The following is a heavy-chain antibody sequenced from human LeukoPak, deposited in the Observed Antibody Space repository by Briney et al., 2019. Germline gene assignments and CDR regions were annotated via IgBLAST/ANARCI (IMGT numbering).Heavy chain of an antibody. V-gene: IGHV3-33*03. D-gene: IGHD2/OR15-2a*01. J-gene: IGHJ6*02. CDR3: ATWAFYHGLDV. CDR1: GFTFSSYG. Sequence: GGSLRLSCAASGFTFSSYGMHWVRQAPGKGLEWVAVIWYDGSNKYYADSVKGRFTISRDNSKDSLYLEMTGLRAEDSAIYYCATWAFYHGLDVWGRGTTVTVSS. CDR2: IWYDGSNK.